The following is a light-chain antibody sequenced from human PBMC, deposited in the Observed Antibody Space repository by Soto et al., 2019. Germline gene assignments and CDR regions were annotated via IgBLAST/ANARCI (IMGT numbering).Light chain of an antibody. CDR3: QQYDNWPIT. Sequence: EIVLTQSPGTLSLSPGEGATLSCRASQSVSSNYLAWYQLKPGQAPRLLIYGASSRATGLPARFSGSGSGTEFTLIISSLQSEDSAVYYCQQYDNWPITFGQGTRLEI. J-gene: IGKJ5*01. V-gene: IGKV3-15*01. CDR1: QSVSSN. CDR2: GAS.